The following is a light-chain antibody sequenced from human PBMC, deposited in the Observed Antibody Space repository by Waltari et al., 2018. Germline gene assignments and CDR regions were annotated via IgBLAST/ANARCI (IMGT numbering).Light chain of an antibody. CDR2: WAS. V-gene: IGKV4-1*01. J-gene: IGKJ2*01. Sequence: DIVLTQSPDSLAVSLGEWATINCKSSQSVVFSSNNKNYLAWYQQKPGQPPKLLITWASTRESGVPDRFSGSGSGTDFTLTISSLQAEDVAVYYCQQCYTFPYTFGQGTKLEIK. CDR1: QSVVFSSNNKNY. CDR3: QQCYTFPYT.